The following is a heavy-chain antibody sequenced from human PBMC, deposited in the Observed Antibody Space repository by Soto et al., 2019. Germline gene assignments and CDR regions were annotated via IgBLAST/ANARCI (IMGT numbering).Heavy chain of an antibody. CDR1: GGSFSGYY. V-gene: IGHV4-34*01. J-gene: IGHJ4*02. Sequence: SETLSLTCAVYGGSFSGYYWSWIRQPPGKGLEWIGEINHSGSTNYNPSLKSRVTISVDTSKNQFSLKLSSVTAADTAVYYCAGPKRRFLEWLLYANFDYWGQGTLVTVS. CDR2: INHSGST. CDR3: AGPKRRFLEWLLYANFDY. D-gene: IGHD3-3*01.